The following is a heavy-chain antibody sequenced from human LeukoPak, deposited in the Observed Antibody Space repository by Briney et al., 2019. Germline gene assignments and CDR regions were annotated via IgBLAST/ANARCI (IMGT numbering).Heavy chain of an antibody. D-gene: IGHD6-13*01. CDR1: SGSISSGDYY. Sequence: SETLSLTCTVSSGSISSGDYYWSWIRQPPGKGLEWIGYIYYSGSTYYNPSLKSRVTISIDTSKNQFSLKLSSVTAADTAVYYCARVAAAATGEGGMDVWGQGTTVTVSS. V-gene: IGHV4-30-4*01. J-gene: IGHJ6*02. CDR3: ARVAAAATGEGGMDV. CDR2: IYYSGST.